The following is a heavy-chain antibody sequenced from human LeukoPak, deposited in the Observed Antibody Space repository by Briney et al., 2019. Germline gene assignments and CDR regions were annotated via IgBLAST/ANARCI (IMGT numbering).Heavy chain of an antibody. V-gene: IGHV3-49*04. Sequence: GGSLRLSCAASGFTFSSYSMNWVRQAPGKGLEWVGFIRSKGYGGTTEYAASVKGRFTVSRDNTKSIAYLQMNSLKTEDTGVYFCTRGRSAYLDAFDIWGQGTMVTVSS. CDR3: TRGRSAYLDAFDI. CDR2: IRSKGYGGTT. D-gene: IGHD3-22*01. J-gene: IGHJ3*02. CDR1: GFTFSSYS.